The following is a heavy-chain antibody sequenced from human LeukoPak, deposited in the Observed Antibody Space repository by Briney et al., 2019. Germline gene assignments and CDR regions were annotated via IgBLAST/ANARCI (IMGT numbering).Heavy chain of an antibody. Sequence: PSETLSLTCSVSDGSITNGHCYWGWIRQPPGKGLEWIATIYDRATTYSNPSLKSRVTISVDRSKNQFSLKVNSVTDADTAVYYCARHSYDFWSGYDYWGQGTLVTVSS. CDR3: ARHSYDFWSGYDY. CDR1: DGSITNGHCY. J-gene: IGHJ4*02. D-gene: IGHD3-3*01. CDR2: IYDRATT. V-gene: IGHV4-39*01.